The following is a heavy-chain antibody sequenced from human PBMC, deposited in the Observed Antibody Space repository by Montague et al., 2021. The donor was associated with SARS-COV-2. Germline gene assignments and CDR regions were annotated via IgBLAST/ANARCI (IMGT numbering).Heavy chain of an antibody. CDR3: ARIWGATRGDAFDV. J-gene: IGHJ3*01. CDR2: IDWDDAK. Sequence: PALVKPTQTLTLTCTFSGFSLSTSGMCVSWIRQPPGKALEWLALIDWDDAKYYSTSLKTRLTITEDTSKNQVVLTMTNMDPVDTATYYCARIWGATRGDAFDVWGQGTMVTVSS. V-gene: IGHV2-70*01. CDR1: GFSLSTSGMC. D-gene: IGHD1-26*01.